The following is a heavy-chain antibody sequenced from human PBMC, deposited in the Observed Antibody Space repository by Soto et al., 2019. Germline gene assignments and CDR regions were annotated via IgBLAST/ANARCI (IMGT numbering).Heavy chain of an antibody. Sequence: EVQLVESGGGLVQPGGSLRLSCAASGFTFSDHYMDWVRQAPGKGLEWVGRVRNKANSYSTQYAASVKGRFTVLRDDSENSVFLQMNSLKSDDTAVYYCVRVHLGAPTRYFDYWGQGTLGTVAA. CDR1: GFTFSDHY. J-gene: IGHJ4*02. CDR3: VRVHLGAPTRYFDY. CDR2: VRNKANSYST. V-gene: IGHV3-72*01.